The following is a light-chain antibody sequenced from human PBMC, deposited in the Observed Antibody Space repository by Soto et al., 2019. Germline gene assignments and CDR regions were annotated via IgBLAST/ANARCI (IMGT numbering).Light chain of an antibody. Sequence: QSVLTQPASVSGSPGQSISISCTGTSSDVGGYNYVSWYQQSPGKAPKLMIFEVNNRPSGVSSRFSGSKSGNTASLTISGLQAEDEANYYCSSYTDGNTLVVFGGGTKLTVL. J-gene: IGLJ3*02. CDR3: SSYTDGNTLVV. CDR1: SSDVGGYNY. V-gene: IGLV2-14*01. CDR2: EVN.